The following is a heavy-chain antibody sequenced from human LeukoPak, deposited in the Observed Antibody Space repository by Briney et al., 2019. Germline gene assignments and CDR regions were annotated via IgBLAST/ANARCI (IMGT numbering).Heavy chain of an antibody. Sequence: ASVKVSCKASGYTFTDYYMHWVRQAPGQGLEWMGWINPNSGGTNYAQKFQGRVTMTRDTSISTAYMELSRLRSDDTAVYYCARESMVRGRAFDYWGQRTLVTVSS. CDR3: ARESMVRGRAFDY. J-gene: IGHJ4*02. CDR2: INPNSGGT. D-gene: IGHD3-10*01. V-gene: IGHV1-2*02. CDR1: GYTFTDYY.